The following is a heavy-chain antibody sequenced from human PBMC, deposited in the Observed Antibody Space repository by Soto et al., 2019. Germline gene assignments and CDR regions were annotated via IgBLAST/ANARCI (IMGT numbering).Heavy chain of an antibody. V-gene: IGHV1-18*01. CDR2: ISPYSGNT. CDR1: GYTFVNYG. Sequence: QVQLVQSGDEVRKPGSSVKVSCKSSGYTFVNYGIAWVRQAPGQGLEWMGWISPYSGNTHYAHKVQGRLTMTTDTSTTTAYTDLGSLTSDDTAVYDWAMVDNYVPPTPPDVWGQGTTVTVSS. J-gene: IGHJ6*02. CDR3: AMVDNYVPPTPPDV. D-gene: IGHD3-16*01.